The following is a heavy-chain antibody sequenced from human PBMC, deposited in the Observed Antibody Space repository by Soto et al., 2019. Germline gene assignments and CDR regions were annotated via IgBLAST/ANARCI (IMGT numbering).Heavy chain of an antibody. J-gene: IGHJ1*01. D-gene: IGHD4-17*01. CDR1: GGSVTSYY. CDR3: ASFYGDYVYFQH. Sequence: QVQLQESGPGLVKPSETLPLTCTVSGGSVTSYYWSWIRQPPGKGLEWIGYIYYSGSTNYNPSLKSRVTISEDTSKNQFSVKLTSVTAADTAVYYCASFYGDYVYFQHWGQGTLVSVSS. CDR2: IYYSGST. V-gene: IGHV4-59*02.